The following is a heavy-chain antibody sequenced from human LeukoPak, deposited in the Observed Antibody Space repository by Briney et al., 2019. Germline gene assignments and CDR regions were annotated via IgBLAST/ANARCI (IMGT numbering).Heavy chain of an antibody. Sequence: SETLSLTCTVSGGSISSYYWSWVRQPAGKGLEWIGRIYSTGSTNYNPSLKSRVTMSVDTSKNQFSLRLRSVTAADTAVYYCARQIASAGTAGFDFWGQGALVTVSS. V-gene: IGHV4-4*07. CDR1: GGSISSYY. CDR2: IYSTGST. D-gene: IGHD6-13*01. J-gene: IGHJ4*02. CDR3: ARQIASAGTAGFDF.